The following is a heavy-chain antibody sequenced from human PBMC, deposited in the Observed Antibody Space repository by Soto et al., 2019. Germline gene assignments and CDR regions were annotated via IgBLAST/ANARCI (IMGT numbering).Heavy chain of an antibody. CDR3: ARSRDGYNFVGDF. CDR1: GFTLSSYC. D-gene: IGHD5-12*01. Sequence: GGSLRLSCAASGFTLSSYCMHWVRQAPGKGLVWVSRINIDGSSTSYADSVKGRFTISRDNAKNTLYLQVNSLRAEDTAVYYCARSRDGYNFVGDFWGQGTLDTVSS. V-gene: IGHV3-74*01. CDR2: INIDGSST. J-gene: IGHJ4*02.